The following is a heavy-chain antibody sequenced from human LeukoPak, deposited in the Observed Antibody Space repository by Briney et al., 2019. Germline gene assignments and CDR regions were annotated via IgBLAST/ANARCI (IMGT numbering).Heavy chain of an antibody. D-gene: IGHD2-21*01. J-gene: IGHJ4*02. CDR2: SSSSGRTI. V-gene: IGHV3-11*01. CDR1: GFIFSDYY. CDR3: ARDGVLWPAHFDY. Sequence: GGSLRLSCAASGFIFSDYYMSWIRQAPGKGLEWVSYSSSSGRTIYYADSVKGRFTISRDNAKNSLYLQMNSLRAEDTAVYYCARDGVLWPAHFDYWGQGTLVTVSS.